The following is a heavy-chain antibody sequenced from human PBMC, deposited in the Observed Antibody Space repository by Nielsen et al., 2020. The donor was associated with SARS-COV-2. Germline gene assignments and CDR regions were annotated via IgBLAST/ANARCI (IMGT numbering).Heavy chain of an antibody. D-gene: IGHD2-2*02. CDR3: ARAVYCSSTSCYRYYYYYMDV. Sequence: SETLSLTCTVSGGSISSSSYYWGWIRQPPGKGLEWIGSIYYSGSTNYNPSLKSRVTISVDTSKNQFSLKLSSVTAADTAVYYCARAVYCSSTSCYRYYYYYMDVWGKGTTVTVSS. J-gene: IGHJ6*03. CDR2: IYYSGST. CDR1: GGSISSSSYY. V-gene: IGHV4-39*07.